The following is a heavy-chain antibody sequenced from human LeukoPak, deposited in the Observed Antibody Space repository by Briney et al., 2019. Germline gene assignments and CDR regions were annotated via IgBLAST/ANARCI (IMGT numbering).Heavy chain of an antibody. Sequence: SETLSLTCAVYGGSFSGYYWSWIRQPPGKGLEWIGEINHSGSTNYNPSLKSRVTISVDTSKNQFFLKLSSVTAADTAVYYCARDDSYSGSYYQQDAFDIWGQGTMVTVSS. V-gene: IGHV4-34*01. J-gene: IGHJ3*02. CDR2: INHSGST. CDR1: GGSFSGYY. CDR3: ARDDSYSGSYYQQDAFDI. D-gene: IGHD1-26*01.